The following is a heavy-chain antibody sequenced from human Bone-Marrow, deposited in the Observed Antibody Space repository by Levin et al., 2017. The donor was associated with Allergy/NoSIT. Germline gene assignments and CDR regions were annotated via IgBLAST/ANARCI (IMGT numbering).Heavy chain of an antibody. CDR1: GYTFTGYY. V-gene: IGHV1-2*02. CDR2: INPNSGGT. D-gene: IGHD2-2*01. Sequence: GASVKVSCKASGYTFTGYYMHWVRQAPGQGLEWMGWINPNSGGTNYAQKFQGRVTMTRDTSISTAYMELSRLRSDDTAEYYCARDARPYCSGTSGYGRGLLFRGLGLGYWGQGTLVTVSS. CDR3: ARDARPYCSGTSGYGRGLLFRGLGLGY. J-gene: IGHJ4*02.